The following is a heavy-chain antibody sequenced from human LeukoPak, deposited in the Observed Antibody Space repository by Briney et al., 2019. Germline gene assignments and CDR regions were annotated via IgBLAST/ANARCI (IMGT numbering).Heavy chain of an antibody. CDR3: AGRGYSSWSRAEYFQH. CDR1: GGSISSSSYY. Sequence: SETLSLTCTVSGGSISSSSYYWGWIRQPPGKGLEWIGSIYYSGSTYYNPSLKSRVTISVDTSKNQFSLKLSSVTAADTAVYYCAGRGYSSWSRAEYFQHWGQGTLVTVSS. V-gene: IGHV4-39*01. J-gene: IGHJ1*01. D-gene: IGHD6-13*01. CDR2: IYYSGST.